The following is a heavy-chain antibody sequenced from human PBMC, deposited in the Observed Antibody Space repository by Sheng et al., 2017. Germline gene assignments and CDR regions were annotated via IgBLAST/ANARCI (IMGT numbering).Heavy chain of an antibody. CDR2: IWYDGSNK. V-gene: IGHV3-33*01. Sequence: ESGGGVVQPGRSLRLSCAASGFTFSSYGMHWVRQAPGKGLEWVAVIWYDGSNKYYADSVKGRFTISRDNSKNTLYLQMNSLRAEDTAVYYCARGRESGQIAVAGEWFDPWGQGTLVTVSS. D-gene: IGHD6-19*01. CDR1: GFTFSSYG. J-gene: IGHJ5*02. CDR3: ARGRESGQIAVAGEWFDP.